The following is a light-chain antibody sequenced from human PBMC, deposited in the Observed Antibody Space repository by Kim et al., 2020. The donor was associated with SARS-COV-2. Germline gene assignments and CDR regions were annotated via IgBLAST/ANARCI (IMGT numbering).Light chain of an antibody. J-gene: IGLJ2*01. CDR1: SSNIGAVYA. CDR2: GNS. V-gene: IGLV1-40*01. Sequence: TSSCNGSSSNIGAVYAVPWNKQLPGTAPKLLIYGNSSRPSGVPDRFSGSKSGTSASLAITGLQAEDEADYYCQSYDSSLSGSKVFGGGTQLTVL. CDR3: QSYDSSLSGSKV.